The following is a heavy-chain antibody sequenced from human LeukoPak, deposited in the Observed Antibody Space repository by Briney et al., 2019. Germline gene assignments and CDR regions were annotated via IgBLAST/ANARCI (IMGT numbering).Heavy chain of an antibody. CDR2: ISAYNGNT. Sequence: ASVTVSCKASGYTFTSYGISWVRQAPGQGLEWMGWISAYNGNTNYAQKLQGRVTMTTDTSTSTAYMELSSLRSDYTAVYYCARDLVGATNDYYYGMDVWGQGTTGTVS. D-gene: IGHD1-26*01. CDR1: GYTFTSYG. V-gene: IGHV1-18*01. J-gene: IGHJ6*02. CDR3: ARDLVGATNDYYYGMDV.